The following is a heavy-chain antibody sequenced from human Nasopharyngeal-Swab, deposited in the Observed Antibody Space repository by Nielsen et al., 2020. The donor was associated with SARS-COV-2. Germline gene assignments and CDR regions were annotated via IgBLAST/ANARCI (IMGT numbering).Heavy chain of an antibody. CDR2: ISSSGSIT. Sequence: GGSLRLSCAASGTTFSEYYMSWIRQAPGKGLEWISDISSSGSITHYADSMKGRFTISRENAKKSLYLQMNSLRAEDTADYYCARGVETIHHWSQGSLVTVSS. V-gene: IGHV3-11*04. J-gene: IGHJ1*01. CDR1: GTTFSEYY. CDR3: ARGVETIHH. D-gene: IGHD5-24*01.